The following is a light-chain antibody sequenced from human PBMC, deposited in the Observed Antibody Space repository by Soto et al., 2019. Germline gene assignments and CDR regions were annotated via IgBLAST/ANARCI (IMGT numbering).Light chain of an antibody. CDR2: DAS. J-gene: IGKJ3*01. V-gene: IGKV3-11*01. CDR3: QQRSNWPPFT. Sequence: EIVLTQSPAPMSLSPGERATLSCRASQSVSSYLAWYQQKPGQAPRLLIYDASNRATGIPARFSGSGSGTDFTLTISSLEPADFAVYYCQQRSNWPPFTFGPGTKVDIK. CDR1: QSVSSY.